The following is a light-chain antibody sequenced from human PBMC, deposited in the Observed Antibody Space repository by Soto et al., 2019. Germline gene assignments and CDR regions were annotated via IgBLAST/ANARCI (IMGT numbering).Light chain of an antibody. CDR2: VAS. J-gene: IGKJ1*01. CDR3: QHSYTTPWT. V-gene: IGKV1-39*01. CDR1: QSISTY. Sequence: DIQMAQSPSSLSASVGDRVTITCRASQSISTYLHWYQQKPGKAHKLLIYVASSLQSGVPSRFSGSGSWTDFTLTISSLQPEDFATYYCQHSYTTPWTFGQGTKVEIK.